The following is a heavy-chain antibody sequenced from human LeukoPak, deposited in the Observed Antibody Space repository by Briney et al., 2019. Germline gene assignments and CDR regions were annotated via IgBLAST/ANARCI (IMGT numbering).Heavy chain of an antibody. Sequence: GGSLRLSCAVSGFTFSSYVMTWVRQSPGKGLEWVSSITGSGGSTYYIDSVKGRFTISRDNSKNTLSLQMNSLRAEDAAVYHCAKEGCTGTNCYINCWGQGTLVTVSS. D-gene: IGHD2-2*02. V-gene: IGHV3-23*01. CDR2: ITGSGGST. CDR1: GFTFSSYV. CDR3: AKEGCTGTNCYINC. J-gene: IGHJ4*02.